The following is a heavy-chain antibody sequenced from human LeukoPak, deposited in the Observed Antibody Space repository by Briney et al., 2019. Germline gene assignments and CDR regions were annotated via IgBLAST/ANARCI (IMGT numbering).Heavy chain of an antibody. Sequence: PSETLSLTCTVSGGSISSYYWSWIRQPPGKGLEWIGYIYYSGSTNCNPSLKSRVTISVDTSKNQFSLKLSSVTAADTAVYYCASSRGGGLSMDFDYWGQGTLVTVSS. D-gene: IGHD3-10*01. CDR1: GGSISSYY. CDR3: ASSRGGGLSMDFDY. CDR2: IYYSGST. J-gene: IGHJ4*02. V-gene: IGHV4-59*01.